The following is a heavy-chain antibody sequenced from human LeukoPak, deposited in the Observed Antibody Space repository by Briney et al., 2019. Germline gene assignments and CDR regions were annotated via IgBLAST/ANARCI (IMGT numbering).Heavy chain of an antibody. CDR2: INPDGGEV. J-gene: IGHJ4*02. V-gene: IGHV3-7*01. D-gene: IGHD2-2*01. Sequence: GGSLTLSCAVSGLTFSVHQMSWPRHAPGKGLEWVGNINPDGGEVYYVHSMKGPFTISRDNAKNSLFLQMNNLGAEDTAVYYCATHQARRFDYWGQGTLVTVSS. CDR3: ATHQARRFDY. CDR1: GLTFSVHQ.